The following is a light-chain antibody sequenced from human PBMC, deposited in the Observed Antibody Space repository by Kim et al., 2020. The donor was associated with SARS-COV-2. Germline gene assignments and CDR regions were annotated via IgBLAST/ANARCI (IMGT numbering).Light chain of an antibody. CDR2: DVT. V-gene: IGLV2-14*03. J-gene: IGLJ2*01. CDR3: CSYASSSTLI. CDR1: GSNVGNYNF. Sequence: GQSITITCTGAGSNVGNYNFVSWYQHHPGEAPKLMIYDVTKRPSGVSNRFFGSKSGNTASLTISGLQTEDEAYYYCCSYASSSTLIFGGGTQLTVL.